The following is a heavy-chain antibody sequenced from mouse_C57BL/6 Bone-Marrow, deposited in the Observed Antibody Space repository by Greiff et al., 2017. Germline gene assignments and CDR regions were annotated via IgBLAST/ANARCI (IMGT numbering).Heavy chain of an antibody. CDR3: ARSMTTVGRYFDV. D-gene: IGHD1-1*01. J-gene: IGHJ1*03. CDR2: INPSSGYT. Sequence: QVQLQQSGAELVKPGASVKLSCKASGYTFTSYWMHWVKQRPGQGLEWIGYINPSSGYTKYNQKFKDKATLTADKSSSTAYMQLSSLTYEDSAVYYCARSMTTVGRYFDVWGTGTTVTVSS. CDR1: GYTFTSYW. V-gene: IGHV1-7*01.